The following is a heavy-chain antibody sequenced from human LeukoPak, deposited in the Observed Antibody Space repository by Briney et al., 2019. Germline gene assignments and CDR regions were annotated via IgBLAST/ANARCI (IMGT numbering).Heavy chain of an antibody. CDR1: GFTFTSYA. D-gene: IGHD6-19*01. J-gene: IGHJ5*02. CDR3: AKGSGSGWYGWFAP. Sequence: GGSLRLSCTASGFTFTSYAMSWVRQAPGKGLEWVSVISGTGGSTNHADSVKGRFTISRDNSKNTFYLQMNSLRAEDTAVYFCAKGSGSGWYGWFAPWGQGALVTVSS. V-gene: IGHV3-23*01. CDR2: ISGTGGST.